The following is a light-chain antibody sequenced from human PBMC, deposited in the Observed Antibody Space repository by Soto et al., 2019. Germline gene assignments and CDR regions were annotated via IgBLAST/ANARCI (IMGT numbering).Light chain of an antibody. CDR2: AAS. V-gene: IGKV1-27*01. J-gene: IGKJ5*01. Sequence: DIQMTQSPSSLSASVGNRVSITCLASQGISNYLAWYQQKPGKAPKVLIYAASTLQPGVPSRFSGSGSGTDFTLTINSLQPDDIATYYCQNYDSAPITFGQGTRLEIK. CDR1: QGISNY. CDR3: QNYDSAPIT.